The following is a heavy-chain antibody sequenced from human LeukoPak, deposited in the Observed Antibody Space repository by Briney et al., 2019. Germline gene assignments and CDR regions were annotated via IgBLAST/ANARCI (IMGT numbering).Heavy chain of an antibody. D-gene: IGHD3-10*01. CDR1: GYTFTRYD. V-gene: IGHV1-46*01. CDR3: ARGWGSGTHPLFDY. Sequence: ASVKVSCKASGYTFTRYDMHWVRQAPGHGLEWMGIINPSGGSTSYAQKFQGRVTMTRDMSTSTVYMELSSLRSEDTAVYYCARGWGSGTHPLFDYWGQGTLVTVSS. J-gene: IGHJ4*02. CDR2: INPSGGST.